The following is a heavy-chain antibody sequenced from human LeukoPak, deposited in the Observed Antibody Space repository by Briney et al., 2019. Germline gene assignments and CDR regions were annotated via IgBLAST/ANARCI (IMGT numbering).Heavy chain of an antibody. V-gene: IGHV3-23*01. CDR3: AKRLEYSSSWSFEY. Sequence: QPGGSLRLSCAASGFTFRSYGMSWVRQAPGKGLEWVSAISGSGGSTYYADSVKGRFTISRDNSKNTLYLQMNSLRAEDTAVYYCAKRLEYSSSWSFEYWGQGTLVTVSS. CDR1: GFTFRSYG. D-gene: IGHD6-13*01. CDR2: ISGSGGST. J-gene: IGHJ4*02.